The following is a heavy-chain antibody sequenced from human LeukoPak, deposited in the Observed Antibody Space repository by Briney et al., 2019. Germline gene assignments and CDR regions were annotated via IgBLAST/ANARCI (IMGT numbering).Heavy chain of an antibody. D-gene: IGHD4-23*01. Sequence: PGGSLRLSCAASGFTFSSYAMHWVRQAPGKGLEWVAVISYDGSNKYYADSVKGRFTISRDNFKNTLYLQMNSLRAEDTAVYYCARVVIQIDYWGQGTLVTASS. V-gene: IGHV3-30-3*01. CDR3: ARVVIQIDY. J-gene: IGHJ4*02. CDR2: ISYDGSNK. CDR1: GFTFSSYA.